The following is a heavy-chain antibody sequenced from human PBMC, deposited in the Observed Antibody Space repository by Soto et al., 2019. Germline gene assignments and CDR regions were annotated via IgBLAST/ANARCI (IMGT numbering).Heavy chain of an antibody. CDR2: IYPGDSDT. Sequence: LGESLKISCKGSGYSFTSYWIGWVRQMPGKGLEWMGIIYPGDSDTRYSPYFQGQVTISADKSISTAYLQWSSLKASDTALYYCARRYSGSYYPYYYYGMDVWGQGTTVTVSS. V-gene: IGHV5-51*01. J-gene: IGHJ6*02. D-gene: IGHD1-26*01. CDR1: GYSFTSYW. CDR3: ARRYSGSYYPYYYYGMDV.